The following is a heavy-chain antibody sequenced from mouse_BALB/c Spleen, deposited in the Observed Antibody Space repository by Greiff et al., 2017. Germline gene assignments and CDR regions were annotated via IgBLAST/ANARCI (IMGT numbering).Heavy chain of an antibody. J-gene: IGHJ3*01. V-gene: IGHV5-9-3*01. CDR3: ASYDGYYEGFAY. CDR1: GFTFSSYA. D-gene: IGHD2-3*01. Sequence: EVQGVESGGGLVKPGGSLKLSCAASGFTFSSYAMSWVRQTPEKRLEWVATISSGGSYTYYPDSVKGRFTISRDNAKNTLYLQMSSLRSEDTAMYYCASYDGYYEGFAYWGQGTLVTVSA. CDR2: ISSGGSYT.